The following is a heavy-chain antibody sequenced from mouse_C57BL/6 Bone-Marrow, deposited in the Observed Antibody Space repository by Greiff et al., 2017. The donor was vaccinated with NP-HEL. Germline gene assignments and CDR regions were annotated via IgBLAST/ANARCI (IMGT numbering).Heavy chain of an antibody. J-gene: IGHJ1*03. CDR2: ISNGGGST. D-gene: IGHD1-1*01. Sequence: EVQLVESGGGLVQPGGSLKLSCAASGFTFSDYYMYWVRQTPEKRLEWVAYISNGGGSTYYPDTVKGRFTISRDNAKNTLYLQRRRLRSEDTAMYYCARHEYYYGSGWYFDVWGTGTTVTVSS. V-gene: IGHV5-12*01. CDR1: GFTFSDYY. CDR3: ARHEYYYGSGWYFDV.